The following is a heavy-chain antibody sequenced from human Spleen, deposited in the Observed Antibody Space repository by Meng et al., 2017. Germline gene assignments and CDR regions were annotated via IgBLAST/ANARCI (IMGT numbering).Heavy chain of an antibody. CDR3: ARESRWSYLDY. J-gene: IGHJ4*02. V-gene: IGHV4-30-4*01. CDR1: GGSISNGDSY. D-gene: IGHD3-16*02. Sequence: QVQLLESGPGLVKPSRTLSLTCTVSGGSISNGDSYWSWIRQPPGKGLEWIGYIHSRESPYYNPSLKSRVSISEDTDKNQFSLKLTAVTAADTAVYYCARESRWSYLDYWGQGTLVTVSS. CDR2: IHSRESP.